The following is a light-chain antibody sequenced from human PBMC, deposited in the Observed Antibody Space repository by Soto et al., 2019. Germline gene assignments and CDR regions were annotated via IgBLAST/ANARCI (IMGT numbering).Light chain of an antibody. J-gene: IGLJ3*02. Sequence: QSALTQPASVSGSPGQSITISCTGTSSDVGGYDYDSWYQQHPGKTPKLIIYEVSNRPSGISNRFSGSKSAYTASLTISGLQTEDEADYYCSSYTSGSAGVFGGGTKLTVL. V-gene: IGLV2-14*01. CDR3: SSYTSGSAGV. CDR2: EVS. CDR1: SSDVGGYDY.